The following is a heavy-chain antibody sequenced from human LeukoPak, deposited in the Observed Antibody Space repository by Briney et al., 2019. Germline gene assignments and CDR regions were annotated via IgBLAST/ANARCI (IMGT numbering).Heavy chain of an antibody. CDR1: GGTFSNYA. V-gene: IGHV1-69*06. D-gene: IGHD3-10*01. Sequence: EASVKVSCKASGGTFSNYAINWVRQAPGQGLEWMGRVFPIFGTPNYAQKFQGGVTFTADKSTSTAYMELSSLTSEDTAVYYCARDQGDDYWGQGTLVTVSS. J-gene: IGHJ4*02. CDR2: VFPIFGTP. CDR3: ARDQGDDY.